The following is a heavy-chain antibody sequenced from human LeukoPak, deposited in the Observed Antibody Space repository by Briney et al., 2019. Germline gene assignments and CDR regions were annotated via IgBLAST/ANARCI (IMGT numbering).Heavy chain of an antibody. V-gene: IGHV3-23*01. Sequence: GGSLRLSCATSGFSFSSYAMSWVRQAPGKGLEWVSAMSSSDDGRCYAASVRGRFTISRDNSKNTLYLQMNSLRAEDTALYYCARKSASGNYPLDYWGQGTLVTVSS. CDR2: MSSSDDGR. CDR3: ARKSASGNYPLDY. J-gene: IGHJ4*02. D-gene: IGHD3-10*01. CDR1: GFSFSSYA.